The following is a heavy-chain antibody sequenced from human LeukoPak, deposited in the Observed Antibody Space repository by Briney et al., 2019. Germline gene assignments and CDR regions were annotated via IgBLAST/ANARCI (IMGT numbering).Heavy chain of an antibody. Sequence: GGSLRLSCAASGFTFTNAWMSWVRQAPGKGLEWVGRIKTKTDGGTTDYAAPVKGRFTISRDDSKNTPYLQMNSLKTEDTAVYYCTTGQVVDYDSSGYSALDYWGQGTLVTVSS. V-gene: IGHV3-15*01. J-gene: IGHJ4*02. CDR1: GFTFTNAW. D-gene: IGHD3-22*01. CDR3: TTGQVVDYDSSGYSALDY. CDR2: IKTKTDGGTT.